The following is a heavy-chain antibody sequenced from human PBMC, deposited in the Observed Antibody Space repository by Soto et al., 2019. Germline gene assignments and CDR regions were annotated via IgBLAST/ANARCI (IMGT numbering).Heavy chain of an antibody. CDR3: ARDRAPVTYYDFWSGYWMDV. J-gene: IGHJ6*02. V-gene: IGHV1-3*01. CDR1: GYTFTSYA. Sequence: ASVKVSCKASGYTFTSYAMHWVRQAPGQRLEWMGWINAGNGNTKYSQKFQGRVTITRDTSASTAYMELSSLRSEDTAVYYCARDRAPVTYYDFWSGYWMDVWGQGTTVTVSS. CDR2: INAGNGNT. D-gene: IGHD3-3*01.